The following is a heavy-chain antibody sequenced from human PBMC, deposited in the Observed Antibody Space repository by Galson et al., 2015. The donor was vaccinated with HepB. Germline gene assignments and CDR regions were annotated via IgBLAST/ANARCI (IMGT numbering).Heavy chain of an antibody. J-gene: IGHJ5*02. CDR3: ARHRGVGGWFWFDP. V-gene: IGHV4-39*01. Sequence: VSGGSINYSNYYWGWIRQHPGKGLEWIGSIYYSGGTYYNPSLKSRVTISVDTSKNQFSLKLNSITAADTAVYYCARHRGVGGWFWFDPWGQGTLVTVSS. CDR1: GGSINYSNYY. D-gene: IGHD6-19*01. CDR2: IYYSGGT.